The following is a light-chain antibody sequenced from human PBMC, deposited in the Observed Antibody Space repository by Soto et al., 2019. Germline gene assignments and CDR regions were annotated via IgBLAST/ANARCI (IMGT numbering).Light chain of an antibody. V-gene: IGLV2-8*01. CDR1: TSDVGAYDY. CDR3: ASYAASYIYS. J-gene: IGLJ1*01. Sequence: QSALTQPPSASGSPGQSVTISCTGATSDVGAYDYVSWYQQHPGKVPKLMIYEVSKRPSGVPDRFSGSKSGNTASLTVSGLQAEDEADYYCASYAASYIYSFGTGTKVTVL. CDR2: EVS.